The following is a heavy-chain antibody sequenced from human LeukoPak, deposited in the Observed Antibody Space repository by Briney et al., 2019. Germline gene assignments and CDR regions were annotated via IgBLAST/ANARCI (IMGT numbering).Heavy chain of an antibody. Sequence: GASVKVSCKASGYTFTSYDINWVRQATGQGLEWMGWMNPNSGNTGYAQKFQGRVTITRNTSISTAYMELSSLRSEDTAVYYCARGLRWTDCSSTSCYSYYYYYMDVWGKGTTVTVSS. J-gene: IGHJ6*03. D-gene: IGHD2-2*02. CDR2: MNPNSGNT. V-gene: IGHV1-8*03. CDR3: ARGLRWTDCSSTSCYSYYYYYMDV. CDR1: GYTFTSYD.